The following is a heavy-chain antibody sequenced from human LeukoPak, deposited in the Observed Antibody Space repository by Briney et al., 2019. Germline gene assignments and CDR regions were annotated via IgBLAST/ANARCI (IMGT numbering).Heavy chain of an antibody. J-gene: IGHJ4*02. CDR2: IWYDGSEK. Sequence: GGSLRLSCAASGFTFSSHGMHWVRQAPGKGPQWVAVIWYDGSEKYYADFVKGRFTISRDNSENMVYLQMNSLRVEDTAVYYCARWGNDKRLDYWGQGALVTVSS. CDR1: GFTFSSHG. V-gene: IGHV3-33*01. D-gene: IGHD3-22*01. CDR3: ARWGNDKRLDY.